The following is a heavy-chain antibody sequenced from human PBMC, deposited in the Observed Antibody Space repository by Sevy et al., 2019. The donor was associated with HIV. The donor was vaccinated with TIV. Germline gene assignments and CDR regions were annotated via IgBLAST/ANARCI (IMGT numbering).Heavy chain of an antibody. CDR3: ARAPPVRSGDDSLNWFAP. V-gene: IGHV4-59*01. CDR2: IHYTGNT. CDR1: GGSISAYY. D-gene: IGHD5-12*01. Sequence: SETLSLTCTVSGGSISAYYWSWIRQPPGKGLEWIGYIHYTGNTKYNPSLESRVTISVDTSKNQFSLKLSLVTAADTAIYYCARAPPVRSGDDSLNWFAPWGQGTLVTVSS. J-gene: IGHJ5*02.